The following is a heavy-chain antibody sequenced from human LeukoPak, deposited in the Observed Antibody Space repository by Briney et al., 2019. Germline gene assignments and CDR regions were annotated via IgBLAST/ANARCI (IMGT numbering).Heavy chain of an antibody. Sequence: GGSLRLSCAASGFTFSSYAMSWVRQAPGKGLEWVSAISGSGGSTYYADSVKGRFTISRDNSKNTLYLQMNSLRAEDTAVYYCAKDHRDIYCTNGVCYRGALDYWGQGTLVTVSS. J-gene: IGHJ4*02. V-gene: IGHV3-23*01. CDR1: GFTFSSYA. CDR3: AKDHRDIYCTNGVCYRGALDY. D-gene: IGHD2-8*01. CDR2: ISGSGGST.